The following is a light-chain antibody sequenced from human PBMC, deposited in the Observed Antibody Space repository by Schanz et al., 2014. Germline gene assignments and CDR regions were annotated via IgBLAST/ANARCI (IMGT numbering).Light chain of an antibody. J-gene: IGLJ3*02. Sequence: QSALTQPASVSGSPGQSITISCTGTSSDVGGYNYVSWYQQHPGKAPKLMIYDVSNRPSGVSNRFSGSKSGNTASLTISGLQAEDEADYYCGSYAGSYTWVFGGGTKLTVL. V-gene: IGLV2-14*01. CDR2: DVS. CDR3: GSYAGSYTWV. CDR1: SSDVGGYNY.